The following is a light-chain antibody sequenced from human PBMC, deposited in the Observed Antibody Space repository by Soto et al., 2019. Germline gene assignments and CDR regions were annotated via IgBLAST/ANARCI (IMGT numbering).Light chain of an antibody. Sequence: DIQMTQSPSTLSSSVGDRVTITCRASQSISSWLVWYQQKPGKAPTLLIYKASSLESGVLSRFSGSGSGTEFTLTISSLQPDDFANYYCQQYNSYPLTFGGGTKVEIK. CDR1: QSISSW. J-gene: IGKJ4*01. CDR3: QQYNSYPLT. V-gene: IGKV1-5*03. CDR2: KAS.